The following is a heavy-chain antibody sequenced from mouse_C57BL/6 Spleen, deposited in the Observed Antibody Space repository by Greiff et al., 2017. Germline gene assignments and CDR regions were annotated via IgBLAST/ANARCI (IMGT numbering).Heavy chain of an antibody. Sequence: EVKLVESGEGLVKPGGSLKLSCAASGFTFSSYAMSWVRQTPGKGLEWVAVISRGGDYIYYADNVKGRFTISRANARNTRYMQMSSRKSEDTALYYCTRDRSNYYFDYWGQGTTLTVSS. D-gene: IGHD2-5*01. CDR3: TRDRSNYYFDY. CDR2: ISRGGDYI. J-gene: IGHJ2*01. V-gene: IGHV5-9-1*02. CDR1: GFTFSSYA.